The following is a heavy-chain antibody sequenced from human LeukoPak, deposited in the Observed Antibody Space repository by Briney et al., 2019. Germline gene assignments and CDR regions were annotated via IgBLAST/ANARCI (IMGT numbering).Heavy chain of an antibody. CDR3: AKPALSSWDAFDI. D-gene: IGHD6-13*01. CDR2: ISYDGSNK. Sequence: GGSLRLSCAASGFTFSSYAMHWVRQAPGKGLEWVAVISYDGSNKYYADSVKGRFTISRDNSKNTLYLQMNSLRAEDTAVYYCAKPALSSWDAFDIWGQGTMVTVSS. J-gene: IGHJ3*02. V-gene: IGHV3-30-3*02. CDR1: GFTFSSYA.